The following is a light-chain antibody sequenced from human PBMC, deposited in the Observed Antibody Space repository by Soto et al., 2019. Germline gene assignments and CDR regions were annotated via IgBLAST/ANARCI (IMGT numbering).Light chain of an antibody. Sequence: EIVFTQSPSTLSLSPGERATRSGRASQSVSSYSAWYQQKPGQAPRLLTYAASNRATGIPPRFSGSGSGTDFTLTISSLEPEDFAVYYCQQRSNWPPTFGQGTRLEIK. CDR3: QQRSNWPPT. CDR1: QSVSSY. J-gene: IGKJ5*01. V-gene: IGKV3-11*01. CDR2: AAS.